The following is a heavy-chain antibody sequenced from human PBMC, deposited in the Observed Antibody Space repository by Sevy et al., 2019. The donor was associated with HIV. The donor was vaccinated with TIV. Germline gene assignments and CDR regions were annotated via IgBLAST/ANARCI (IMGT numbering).Heavy chain of an antibody. D-gene: IGHD1-20*01. CDR1: GYTFTSYG. CDR2: ISAYNGNT. V-gene: IGHV1-18*01. Sequence: ASVKVSCKASGYTFTSYGISWVRQAPGQGLEWMGWISAYNGNTNYTQKLQGRVTMTTDTSTSTAYMELRSLRSDDTAVYYCARIQNPWPSIKLHYAFDIWGQGTMVTVSS. J-gene: IGHJ3*02. CDR3: ARIQNPWPSIKLHYAFDI.